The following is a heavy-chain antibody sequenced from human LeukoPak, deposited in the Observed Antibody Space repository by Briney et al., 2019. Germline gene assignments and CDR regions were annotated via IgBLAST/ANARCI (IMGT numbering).Heavy chain of an antibody. J-gene: IGHJ4*02. CDR1: GCYISNNY. V-gene: IGHV4-59*08. CDR2: IYYSGST. CDR3: ARHPGNDFGDYETD. D-gene: IGHD4-17*01. Sequence: PSETLSLTCTVSGCYISNNYWSWIRQPPGKGLEWIGYIYYSGSTNYNPSLKSRVTISVDTSKNQFSLKLSSVTATDTAVYYCARHPGNDFGDYETDWGQGTLVTVSS.